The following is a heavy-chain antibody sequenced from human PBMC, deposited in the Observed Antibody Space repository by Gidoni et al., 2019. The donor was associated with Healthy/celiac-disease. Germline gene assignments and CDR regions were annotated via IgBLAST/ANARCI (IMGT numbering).Heavy chain of an antibody. D-gene: IGHD1-26*01. Sequence: STYYADSVKGRFTISRDNSKNTLYLQMNSLRAEETAVYYCASPHFTRSGSYGYWGQGTLVTVSS. V-gene: IGHV3-23*01. CDR3: ASPHFTRSGSYGY. J-gene: IGHJ4*02. CDR2: ST.